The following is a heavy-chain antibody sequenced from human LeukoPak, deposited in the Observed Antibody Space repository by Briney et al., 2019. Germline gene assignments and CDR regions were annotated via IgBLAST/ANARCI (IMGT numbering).Heavy chain of an antibody. Sequence: ASVKVSCKASGYTFTSYYMHWVRQAPGEGLEWMGIINPSGGSTSYAQKFQGRVTMTRDTSTRTAYMELRSLRSDDTAMYYCARVDAGNYYGHDFWGQGTLVTVTS. CDR3: ARVDAGNYYGHDF. D-gene: IGHD1-26*01. CDR1: GYTFTSYY. J-gene: IGHJ4*02. CDR2: INPSGGST. V-gene: IGHV1-46*01.